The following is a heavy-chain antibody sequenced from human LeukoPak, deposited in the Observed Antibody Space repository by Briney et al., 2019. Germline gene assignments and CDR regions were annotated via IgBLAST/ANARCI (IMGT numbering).Heavy chain of an antibody. D-gene: IGHD2-21*02. CDR3: ARDDYYFDY. CDR1: GFTFGSYA. Sequence: GGSLRLSCAASGFTFGSYAMSWVRQAPGKGLEWVSGISGSGDSTYYADSVKARFTISRDNSKNTLYLQMNSLSAEDTAVYYCARDDYYFDYWGQGTLVTVSS. CDR2: ISGSGDST. J-gene: IGHJ4*02. V-gene: IGHV3-23*01.